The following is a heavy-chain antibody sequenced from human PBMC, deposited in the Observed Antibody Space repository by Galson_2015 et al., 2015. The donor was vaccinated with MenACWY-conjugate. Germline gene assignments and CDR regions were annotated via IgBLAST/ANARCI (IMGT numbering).Heavy chain of an antibody. V-gene: IGHV3-49*04. CDR1: GFSFGDYT. CDR3: TSRLIGVIAAFDY. D-gene: IGHD3-22*01. CDR2: IRSKGFGETT. Sequence: SLRLSCATSGFSFGDYTLSWVRQAPGKGLEWVGFIRSKGFGETTEYAAPVKDRFTISRDDSTRIAYLQMNSLKTDDTAVYYCTSRLIGVIAAFDYWGQGTPVTVSS. J-gene: IGHJ4*02.